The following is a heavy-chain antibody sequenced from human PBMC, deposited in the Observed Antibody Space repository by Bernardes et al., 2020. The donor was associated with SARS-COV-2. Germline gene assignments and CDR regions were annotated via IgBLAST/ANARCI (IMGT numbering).Heavy chain of an antibody. Sequence: GGSLRLSCAASGFTFSDFWMHWVLQTPGKGPVWVSRISGDGSRTDYADSVKSRFTVSRDNAKNTLYLQMNSLRVEDTAVYYCTRAPGGSYYAFWGHGSLVTVSS. CDR3: TRAPGGSYYAF. CDR1: GFTFSDFW. CDR2: ISGDGSRT. V-gene: IGHV3-74*01. J-gene: IGHJ4*01. D-gene: IGHD1-26*01.